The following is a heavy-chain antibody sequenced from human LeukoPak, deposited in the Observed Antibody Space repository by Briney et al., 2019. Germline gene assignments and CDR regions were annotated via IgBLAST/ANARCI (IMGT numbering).Heavy chain of an antibody. D-gene: IGHD3-10*01. CDR2: IKSKTDGGTT. Sequence: PGGSLRLSCAASGFTFSNAWMSWVRQAPGKGLEWVGRIKSKTDGGTTDYAAPVKGRFTISRDDSKNTLYLQMNSLKTEDTAVYYCTTDSGSGSYTPPGYFDYWGQGTLVTVSS. V-gene: IGHV3-15*01. J-gene: IGHJ4*02. CDR1: GFTFSNAW. CDR3: TTDSGSGSYTPPGYFDY.